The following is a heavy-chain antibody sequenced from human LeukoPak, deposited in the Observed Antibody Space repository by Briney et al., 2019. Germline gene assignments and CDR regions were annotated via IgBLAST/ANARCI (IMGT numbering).Heavy chain of an antibody. V-gene: IGHV4-31*03. J-gene: IGHJ6*03. CDR2: IYYSGST. Sequence: PSETLSLTCTVSGGSISSGGYYWSWIRQHPRKGLEWIGYIYYSGSTYYNPSLKSRVTISVDTSKNQFSLKLSSVTAADTAVYYCARWSGAVRTYYYYYMDVWGKGTTVTVSS. CDR1: GGSISSGGYY. CDR3: ARWSGAVRTYYYYYMDV. D-gene: IGHD1-26*01.